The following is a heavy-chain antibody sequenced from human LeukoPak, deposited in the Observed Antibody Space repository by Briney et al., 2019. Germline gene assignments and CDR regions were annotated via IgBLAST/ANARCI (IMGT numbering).Heavy chain of an antibody. J-gene: IGHJ5*02. CDR2: ISGSSTYN. D-gene: IGHD3/OR15-3a*01. V-gene: IGHV3-21*01. CDR3: ARDHDFSHSGGGFHP. Sequence: GGCLLQCCSTSGYRFSDEFMTWGRRAPGKGLGYVSSISGSSTYNHYAVPVKVPMTRDTNNGKNSLYLRMSSLRAEDTAVYYCARDHDFSHSGGGFHPWGQGTLVTVSS. CDR1: GYRFSDEF.